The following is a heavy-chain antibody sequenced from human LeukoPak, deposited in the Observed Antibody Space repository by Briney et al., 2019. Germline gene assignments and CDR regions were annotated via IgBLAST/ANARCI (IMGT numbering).Heavy chain of an antibody. CDR1: GGSFSGYY. V-gene: IGHV4-34*01. Sequence: PSETLSLTCAVYGGSFSGYYWSWIRQPPGKGLEWIGEINHSGSTNYNPSLKGRVTISVDTSKNQFSLKLSSVTAADTAAYYCARVPKGPFNYYDSSGYPFDYWGQGTLVTVSS. CDR2: INHSGST. D-gene: IGHD3-22*01. J-gene: IGHJ4*02. CDR3: ARVPKGPFNYYDSSGYPFDY.